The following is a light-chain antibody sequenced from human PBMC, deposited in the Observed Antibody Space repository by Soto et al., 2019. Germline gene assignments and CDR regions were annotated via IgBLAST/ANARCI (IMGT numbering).Light chain of an antibody. Sequence: DILMTQSPSTLSASVGDRLTITYRASQTVTNSLAWYQQRPGTAPKLLIFGASNLKSGVPSRFSASGSGTEFILAISSLQSDDFGTYYCQQYHIYPWTFGQGTKVEI. CDR2: GAS. CDR3: QQYHIYPWT. CDR1: QTVTNS. V-gene: IGKV1-5*03. J-gene: IGKJ1*01.